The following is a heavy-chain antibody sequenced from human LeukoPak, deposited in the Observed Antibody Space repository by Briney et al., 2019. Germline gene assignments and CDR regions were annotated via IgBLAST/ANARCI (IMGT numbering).Heavy chain of an antibody. CDR1: GLTFSNAW. V-gene: IGHV3-15*01. J-gene: IGHJ6*04. CDR2: FKSKTERGIT. CDR3: TTAKGYCSSTSCSERDYYYYGMDV. D-gene: IGHD2-2*01. Sequence: GGSLSLSCAASGLTFSNAWMSWVRQAPGKGREWVGRFKSKTERGITDYAAPVKGRFTIPRDDSKKTLYVQMNSLKTEDTAVYYCTTAKGYCSSTSCSERDYYYYGMDVWGKGTTVTVSS.